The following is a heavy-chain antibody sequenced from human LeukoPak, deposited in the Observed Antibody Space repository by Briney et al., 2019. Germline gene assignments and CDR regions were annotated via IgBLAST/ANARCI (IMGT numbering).Heavy chain of an antibody. J-gene: IGHJ4*02. V-gene: IGHV6-1*01. CDR3: AGEDCSGGSCYGGFDC. D-gene: IGHD2-15*01. Sequence: SQTLSLTCAISGDSVSSNSAAWNWTRQSPSRGLEWLGRTYQRSKWYNDYALSVKSRITINPDTSKNQFSLQLNSVTPEDTAVYYCAGEDCSGGSCYGGFDCWGQGTLVTVSS. CDR2: TYQRSKWYN. CDR1: GDSVSSNSAA.